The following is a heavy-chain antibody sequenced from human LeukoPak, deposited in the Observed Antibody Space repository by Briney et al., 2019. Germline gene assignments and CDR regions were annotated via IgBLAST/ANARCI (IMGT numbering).Heavy chain of an antibody. CDR1: GYTFTSYY. J-gene: IGHJ4*02. CDR3: ARDFGLQQLVAFDY. V-gene: IGHV1-2*02. D-gene: IGHD6-13*01. CDR2: INPNRGGA. Sequence: ASVKVSCKAAGYTFTSYYMHWVRQSPGQELEWRGWINPNRGGADSAQKLKGRITKTRHTSISTAYMELSRQRSGDTAVYYCARDFGLQQLVAFDYCGQGTLVTVSS.